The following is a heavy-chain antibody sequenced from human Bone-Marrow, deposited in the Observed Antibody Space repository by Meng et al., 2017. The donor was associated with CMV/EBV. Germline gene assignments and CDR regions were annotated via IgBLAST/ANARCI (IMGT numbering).Heavy chain of an antibody. Sequence: SVKVSCKASGGTFSSYTISWVRQAPGQGLEWMGRIIPILGIANYAQKFQGRVTITADKSTSTAYMELSSLRSEDTAVYYCARVPRGIRYFDWLLFDYWGQGTLVTVSS. D-gene: IGHD3-9*01. CDR3: ARVPRGIRYFDWLLFDY. V-gene: IGHV1-69*02. CDR1: GGTFSSYT. CDR2: IIPILGIA. J-gene: IGHJ4*02.